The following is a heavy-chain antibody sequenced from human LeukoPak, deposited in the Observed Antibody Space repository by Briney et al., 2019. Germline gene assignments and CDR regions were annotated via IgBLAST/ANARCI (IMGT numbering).Heavy chain of an antibody. J-gene: IGHJ6*03. D-gene: IGHD2-2*01. CDR3: ARAPRGYIVVVPAASNYYMDV. V-gene: IGHV4-31*03. CDR1: GGSISSGGYY. Sequence: SETLSLTCTVSGGSISSGGYYWSWIRQHPGKGLEWIGYIYYSGSTYYNPSLKSRVTISVDTSKDQFSLKLSSVTAADTAVYYCARAPRGYIVVVPAASNYYMDVWGKGTTVTVSS. CDR2: IYYSGST.